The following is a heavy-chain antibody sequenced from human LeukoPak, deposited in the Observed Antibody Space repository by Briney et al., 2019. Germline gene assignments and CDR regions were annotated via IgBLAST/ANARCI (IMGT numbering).Heavy chain of an antibody. CDR1: GVIFSSYA. J-gene: IGHJ4*02. D-gene: IGHD2-8*01. V-gene: IGHV3-23*01. Sequence: GGSLRLSCAASGVIFSSYAMSWVRQAPGKGLEWGSPICGSGGSTYYADSMKRRLTIFRDNSKHTVYLPINSLRADATAVYYCAKDRSCIHDVCHGDFDYWGQGTLVTVSS. CDR3: AKDRSCIHDVCHGDFDY. CDR2: ICGSGGST.